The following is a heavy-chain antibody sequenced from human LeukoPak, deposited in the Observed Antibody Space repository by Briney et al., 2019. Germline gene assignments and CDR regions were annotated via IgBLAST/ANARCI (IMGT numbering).Heavy chain of an antibody. D-gene: IGHD3-16*01. Sequence: GGSLRLSCSASGVTISSYWMHWVRQAPGKGLVWVSRINPAGSVTNHADSVRGRFTISRDTATNTLYLEMNSLRAEDTAVYYCSRDFVGAEDYWGQGTLVTVSS. J-gene: IGHJ4*02. CDR2: INPAGSVT. CDR1: GVTISSYW. CDR3: SRDFVGAEDY. V-gene: IGHV3-74*01.